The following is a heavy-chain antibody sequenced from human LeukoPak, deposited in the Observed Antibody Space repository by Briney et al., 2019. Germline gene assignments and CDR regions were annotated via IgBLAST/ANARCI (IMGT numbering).Heavy chain of an antibody. V-gene: IGHV3-15*01. J-gene: IGHJ4*02. CDR3: TTDARNWNYFSDY. Sequence: PGGSLRLSCAASRFTFSNAWMSWVRQAPGKGLERVGRIKRKTDGGTTDYAAPVKGRFTISRDDSKNTLYLQMNSLKTEDTAVYYCTTDARNWNYFSDYWGQGTLVTVSS. CDR2: IKRKTDGGTT. D-gene: IGHD1-7*01. CDR1: RFTFSNAW.